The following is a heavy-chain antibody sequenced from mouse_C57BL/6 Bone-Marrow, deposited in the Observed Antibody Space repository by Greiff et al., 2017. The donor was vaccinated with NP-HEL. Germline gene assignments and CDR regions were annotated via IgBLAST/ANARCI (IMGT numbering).Heavy chain of an antibody. J-gene: IGHJ4*01. CDR3: ARSIYYYGSIYAMDY. V-gene: IGHV1-76*01. CDR2: IYPGSGNT. D-gene: IGHD1-1*01. CDR1: GYTFTDYY. Sequence: VQLQQSGAELVRPGASVKLSCKASGYTFTDYYINWVKQRPGQGLEWIARIYPGSGNTYYNEKFKGKATLTAEKSSSTAYMQLSSLTSEDSAFYFCARSIYYYGSIYAMDYWGQGTSVTVSS.